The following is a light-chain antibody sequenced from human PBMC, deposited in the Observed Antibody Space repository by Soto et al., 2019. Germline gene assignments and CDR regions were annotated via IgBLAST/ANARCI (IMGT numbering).Light chain of an antibody. Sequence: EIVLTQSPGTLSLSPGERATLSCRASQNVASSYLAWYQQKPGRAPRLLIYGSSIRGAGIPDRFSGSGSGTDSTLTISRLDHEDFAVYFCQQYGSSPRTFGQGTKVDIK. J-gene: IGKJ1*01. CDR3: QQYGSSPRT. CDR2: GSS. V-gene: IGKV3-20*01. CDR1: QNVASSY.